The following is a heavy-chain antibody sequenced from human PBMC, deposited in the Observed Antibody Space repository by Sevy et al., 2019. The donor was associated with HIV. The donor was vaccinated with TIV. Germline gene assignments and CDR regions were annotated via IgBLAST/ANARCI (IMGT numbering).Heavy chain of an antibody. CDR2: ISGSVGYT. CDR1: GFIFSSYV. D-gene: IGHD3-3*01. Sequence: GGSLRLSCAASGFIFSSYVMNWVRQAPGKGLEWVSGISGSVGYTYYADSVKGRFTISRDNSNKILYLEMNTLRVEDTAVYYCAGGSWSGFDYWGQGTLVTVSS. V-gene: IGHV3-23*01. J-gene: IGHJ4*02. CDR3: AGGSWSGFDY.